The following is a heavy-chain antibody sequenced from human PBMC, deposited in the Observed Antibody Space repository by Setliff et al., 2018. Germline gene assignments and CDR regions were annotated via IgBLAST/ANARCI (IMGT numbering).Heavy chain of an antibody. Sequence: PSETLSLTCAVYGGSFSGYYWSWIRQPPGKGLEWIGEINHSGSTNYNPSLTSRVTISVDTSTNQFSLKLSPVTAADTAVYYCARMGRGYSYGYILYYFDYWGQGTLVTVSS. J-gene: IGHJ4*02. CDR2: INHSGST. V-gene: IGHV4-34*01. D-gene: IGHD5-18*01. CDR3: ARMGRGYSYGYILYYFDY. CDR1: GGSFSGYY.